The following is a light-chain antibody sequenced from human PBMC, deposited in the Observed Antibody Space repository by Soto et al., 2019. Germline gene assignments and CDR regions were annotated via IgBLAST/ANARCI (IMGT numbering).Light chain of an antibody. CDR1: QSVSSSY. V-gene: IGKV3-20*01. CDR3: QQYTGSPLT. J-gene: IGKJ4*01. Sequence: EIVLTQSPGTLSLSPGERATLSCRASQSVSSSYLVWYQQKPGQAPRLLIYGASSRATGIPDRFSGSGSGTAFTLTISRLEPEDFAVYYCQQYTGSPLTVGGGTRVEIK. CDR2: GAS.